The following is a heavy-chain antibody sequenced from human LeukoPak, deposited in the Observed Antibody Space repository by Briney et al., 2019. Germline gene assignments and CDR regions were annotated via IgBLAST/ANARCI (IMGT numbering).Heavy chain of an antibody. CDR1: GFTFSSYA. V-gene: IGHV3-30*04. Sequence: GGSLRLSCAASGFTFSSYAMHWVRQAPGKGLEWVAIISSDGSNKDYADSIKGRFTVSRDNSKNTLYLQMNSLRTEDTAVYFCAKERISPAGTYDYWGQGTLVAVSS. CDR2: ISSDGSNK. J-gene: IGHJ4*02. D-gene: IGHD6-13*01. CDR3: AKERISPAGTYDY.